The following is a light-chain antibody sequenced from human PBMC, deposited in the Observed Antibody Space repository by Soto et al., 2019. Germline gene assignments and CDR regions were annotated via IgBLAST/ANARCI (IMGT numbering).Light chain of an antibody. J-gene: IGLJ1*01. Sequence: QSALTRPPSASGTPGQRVTISCSGSSSNIGSNTVNWYQQLPGTAPKLLIYSNNQRPSGVPDRFSGSKSGTSASLAISGLQSEDEADYYCAAWDDRLNGYVFGTGTKVTVL. CDR1: SSNIGSNT. CDR3: AAWDDRLNGYV. CDR2: SNN. V-gene: IGLV1-44*01.